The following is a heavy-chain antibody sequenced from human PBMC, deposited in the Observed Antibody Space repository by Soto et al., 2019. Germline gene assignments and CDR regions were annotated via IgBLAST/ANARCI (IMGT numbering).Heavy chain of an antibody. Sequence: QSQTLSLTCAISGDSVSSNSAAWNWIRQSPSRGLEWLGRTYYRSKWYNDYAVSVKSRITINPDTSKNQFSLQLNSVTPEDTAVYYCAREVDRWQLAHLFDYWGQGTLVTVSS. CDR1: GDSVSSNSAA. D-gene: IGHD6-6*01. CDR2: TYYRSKWYN. V-gene: IGHV6-1*01. J-gene: IGHJ4*02. CDR3: AREVDRWQLAHLFDY.